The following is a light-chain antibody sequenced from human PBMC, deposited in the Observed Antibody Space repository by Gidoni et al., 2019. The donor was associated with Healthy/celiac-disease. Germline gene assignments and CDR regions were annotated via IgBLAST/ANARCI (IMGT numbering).Light chain of an antibody. Sequence: EIVLTQSPAPLSLSPGDRATLPCRASQRVSSYLACYQQKPGQAPRLLIYYASNRATGIPARFSGSGSGTDFTLTISSLEPEDFAVYYCQQRSNWPPYTFGQGTKLEIK. CDR3: QQRSNWPPYT. CDR1: QRVSSY. V-gene: IGKV3-11*01. CDR2: YAS. J-gene: IGKJ2*01.